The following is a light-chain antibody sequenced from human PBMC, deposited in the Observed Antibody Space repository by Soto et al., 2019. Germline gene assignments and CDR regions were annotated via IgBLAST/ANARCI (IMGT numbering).Light chain of an antibody. J-gene: IGLJ1*01. Sequence: QSLLAQPXSVSGSPGQSVTISCTGTSSDVGGYNYVSWYQQHPGKAPKLMIFDVSKRPSGVPDRFSGSKSANTASLTISGLQAEDEADYYCCSYAGSYTYVFGTGTKVTVL. CDR3: CSYAGSYTYV. CDR1: SSDVGGYNY. V-gene: IGLV2-11*01. CDR2: DVS.